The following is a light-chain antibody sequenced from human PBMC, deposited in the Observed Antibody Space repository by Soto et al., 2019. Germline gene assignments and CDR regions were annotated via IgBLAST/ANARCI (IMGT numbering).Light chain of an antibody. V-gene: IGLV4-69*01. J-gene: IGLJ2*01. CDR2: VNGDGSH. Sequence: QSVLTQSPSASASLGASGKLTCTLSSGHSTYAITWHQQQPEKGPRYLMKVNGDGSHNKGDGIPERFSGSSSGLERYLTISCLQYEDEADYYCETWGTGIQVFGGGTKLTVL. CDR3: ETWGTGIQV. CDR1: SGHSTYA.